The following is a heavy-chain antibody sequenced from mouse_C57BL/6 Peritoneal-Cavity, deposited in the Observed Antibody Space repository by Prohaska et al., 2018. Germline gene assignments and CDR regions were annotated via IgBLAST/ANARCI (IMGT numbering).Heavy chain of an antibody. CDR1: GFTFSAYY. CDR2: INYDGSST. CDR3: ARARDYRMDY. J-gene: IGHJ4*01. V-gene: IGHV5-16*01. Sequence: GFTFSAYYMACVRQVPEKGLEWVANINYDGSSTYYLDSLKSRFIISRDNAKNILYLQMSSLKSEDTATYYCARARDYRMDYWGQGTSVTVSS. D-gene: IGHD2-4*01.